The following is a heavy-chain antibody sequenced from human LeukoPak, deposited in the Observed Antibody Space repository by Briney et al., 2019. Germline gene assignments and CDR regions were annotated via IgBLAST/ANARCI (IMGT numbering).Heavy chain of an antibody. V-gene: IGHV4-31*03. Sequence: SEALSLTCTVSGGSISSGGYYWSWIRQHPGKGLEWIGYIYYSGSTYYNPSLKSRVTISVDTSKNQFSLKLSSVTAADTAVYYCAGVYGSGSQDDYWGQGTLVTVSS. D-gene: IGHD3-10*01. CDR2: IYYSGST. CDR3: AGVYGSGSQDDY. CDR1: GGSISSGGYY. J-gene: IGHJ4*02.